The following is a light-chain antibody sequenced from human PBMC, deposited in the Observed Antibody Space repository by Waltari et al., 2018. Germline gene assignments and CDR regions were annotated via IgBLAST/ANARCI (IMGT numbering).Light chain of an antibody. CDR1: QSISRY. Sequence: IMLTRSQGTLSLSPGERDTLSCRASQSISRYLAWYQQKPGQAPRLLIYGASTSATGITDRCSGSGSGTDFSLTISGLEHEDSAVYYCQHHFRLPATFGQGTKVEIK. V-gene: IGKV3-20*01. CDR2: GAS. J-gene: IGKJ1*01. CDR3: QHHFRLPAT.